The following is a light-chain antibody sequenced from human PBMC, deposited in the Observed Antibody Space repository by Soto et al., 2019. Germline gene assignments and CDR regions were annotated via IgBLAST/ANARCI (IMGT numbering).Light chain of an antibody. CDR2: EDN. V-gene: IGLV6-57*03. Sequence: NFMLTQPHSVSESPGKTVTISCTRSSGSIASNYVQWYQQRPGSAPTTVIYEDNQRPSGVPDRFSGSIDSSSNSASLTISGLKTEDEADYYCQSYFQKVFGGGPKLTVL. CDR1: SGSIASNY. J-gene: IGLJ3*02. CDR3: QSYFQKV.